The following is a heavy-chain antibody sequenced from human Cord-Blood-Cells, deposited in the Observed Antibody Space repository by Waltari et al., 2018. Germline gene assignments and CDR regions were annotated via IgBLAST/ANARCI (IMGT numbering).Heavy chain of an antibody. CDR1: GFPFSNAW. CDR3: TTDRQRKAYYAFDI. V-gene: IGHV3-15*01. CDR2: IKSKTDGGTT. Sequence: EVQLVESGGGLVKPGGSLRLSGAASGFPFSNAWMSWVRQAPGKGLEWVGRIKSKTDGGTTDYAAPVKGRFTISRDDSKNTLYLQMNSLKTEDIAVYYCTTDRQRKAYYAFDIWGQGTMVTVSS. D-gene: IGHD1-26*01. J-gene: IGHJ3*02.